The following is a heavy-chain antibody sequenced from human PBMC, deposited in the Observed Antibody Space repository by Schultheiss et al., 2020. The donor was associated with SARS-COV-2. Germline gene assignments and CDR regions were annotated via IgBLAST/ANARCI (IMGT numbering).Heavy chain of an antibody. CDR3: ASGKRLADPDY. D-gene: IGHD6-6*01. Sequence: ASVKVSCKASGGTFSSYAISWVRQAPGQGLEWMGRINPNSGGTNYAQKFQGRVTMTRDTSISTAYMELSRLRSDDTAVYYCASGKRLADPDYWGQGTLVTVSS. J-gene: IGHJ4*02. V-gene: IGHV1-2*02. CDR1: GGTFSSYA. CDR2: INPNSGGT.